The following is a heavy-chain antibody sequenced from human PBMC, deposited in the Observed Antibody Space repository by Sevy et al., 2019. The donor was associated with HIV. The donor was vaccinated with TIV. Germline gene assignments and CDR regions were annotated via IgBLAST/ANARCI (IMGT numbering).Heavy chain of an antibody. CDR2: IKSKTDGGTT. CDR1: GFTFSNAW. D-gene: IGHD3-3*01. V-gene: IGHV3-15*01. CDR3: THTGITIFWVVSY. J-gene: IGHJ4*01. Sequence: GESLKISCAASGFTFSNAWMSWVRQAPGKGLEWVGRIKSKTDGGTTDYAAPVKGRFTISRDDSKNTLYLQMNSLKTEDTGVYYCTHTGITIFWVVSYWGQATPGNGSS.